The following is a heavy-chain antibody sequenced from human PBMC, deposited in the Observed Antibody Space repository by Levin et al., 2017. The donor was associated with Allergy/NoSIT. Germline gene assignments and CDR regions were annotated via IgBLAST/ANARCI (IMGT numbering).Heavy chain of an antibody. J-gene: IGHJ3*02. CDR2: IYYSGST. CDR1: GGSISSGDYY. V-gene: IGHV4-30-4*01. D-gene: IGHD6-13*01. CDR3: AREAEDSSSWTPLGAFDS. Sequence: SQTLSLTCTVSGGSISSGDYYWSWIRQPPGKGLEWIGYIYYSGSTYYNPSLKSRVTISVDTSKNQFSLKLSSVTAADTAVYYCAREAEDSSSWTPLGAFDSWGQGTMVTVSS.